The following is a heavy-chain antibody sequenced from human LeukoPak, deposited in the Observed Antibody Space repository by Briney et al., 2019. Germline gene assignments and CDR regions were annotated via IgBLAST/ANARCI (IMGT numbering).Heavy chain of an antibody. J-gene: IGHJ5*02. D-gene: IGHD5-18*01. CDR2: ISSSSVGT. Sequence: GGSLRLSCAASGFTFSRYSMNWVRQAPGKGLEWVSYISSSSVGTYYADSVEGRFTISRDNAENSLYLQMNSLRAEDTAVYYCARAGTAIVEDWFDPWGQGTLVTVSS. CDR3: ARAGTAIVEDWFDP. CDR1: GFTFSRYS. V-gene: IGHV3-48*04.